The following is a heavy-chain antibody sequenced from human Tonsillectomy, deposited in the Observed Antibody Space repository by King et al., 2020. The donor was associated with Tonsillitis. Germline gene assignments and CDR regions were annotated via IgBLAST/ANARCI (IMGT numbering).Heavy chain of an antibody. V-gene: IGHV3-23*04. Sequence: VQLVESGGGLVQPGGSLRLSCAASGFTFSSYAMSWVRQAPGKGLEWVSAISGSGGSTYYADSVKGRFTISRDNSKNTMYLQMNSLRAEDTAVYYCANDLTLIGAFDIWGQGRMVTASS. CDR3: ANDLTLIGAFDI. CDR1: GFTFSSYA. D-gene: IGHD3-22*01. J-gene: IGHJ3*02. CDR2: ISGSGGST.